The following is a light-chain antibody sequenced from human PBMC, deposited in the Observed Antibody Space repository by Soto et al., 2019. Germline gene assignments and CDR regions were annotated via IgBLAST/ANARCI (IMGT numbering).Light chain of an antibody. CDR1: SGHSHFA. Sequence: QPVLTQSPSASASLGASVKLTCTLTSGHSHFAIAWHQQQPEKGPRYLMKLNSDGSHTKGDGIPDRFSGSTSGAERYLTISSLQSEDEADYYCQTWGAGIHVVFGGGTKVTVL. CDR3: QTWGAGIHVV. CDR2: LNSDGSH. V-gene: IGLV4-69*01. J-gene: IGLJ2*01.